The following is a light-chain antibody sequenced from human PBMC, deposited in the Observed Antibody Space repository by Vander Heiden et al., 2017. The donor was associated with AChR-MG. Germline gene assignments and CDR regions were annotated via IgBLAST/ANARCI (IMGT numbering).Light chain of an antibody. V-gene: IGKV3-15*01. Sequence: EIVMTQSPATLSVSPGERATLSCRASQSVSSNVAWYQQKPGQSRRLLICRASTRATGIPARFSGSGSGTEFTLTFSSLQSEDVAVYYCQQYNNWDPYTFGQGTKREIK. CDR3: QQYNNWDPYT. CDR2: RAS. J-gene: IGKJ2*01. CDR1: QSVSSN.